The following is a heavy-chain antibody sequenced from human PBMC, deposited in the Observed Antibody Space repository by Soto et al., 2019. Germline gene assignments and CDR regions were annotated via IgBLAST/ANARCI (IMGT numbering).Heavy chain of an antibody. V-gene: IGHV3-30*18. CDR2: ISYDGSNK. D-gene: IGHD6-6*01. CDR1: GFTFSSYG. Sequence: PGGSLRLSCAASGFTFSSYGMHWVRQAPGKGLEWVAVISYDGSNKYYADSVKGRFTISRDNSKNTLYLQMNSLRAEDTAVYYCAKDPEYISSSPYYWGQGTLVTFCS. J-gene: IGHJ4*02. CDR3: AKDPEYISSSPYY.